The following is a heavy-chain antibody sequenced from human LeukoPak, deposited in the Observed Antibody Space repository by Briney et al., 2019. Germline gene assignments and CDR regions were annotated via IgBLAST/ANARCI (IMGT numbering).Heavy chain of an antibody. Sequence: SETLSLTCAVYGGSFSGYYWSWIRQPPGKGLEQIGEINHSGSTNYNPSLKSRVTISVDTSKNQFSLKLSSVTAADTAVYYCARGEAGRRLGEYDYYYYGMDVWGQGTTVTVSS. J-gene: IGHJ6*02. CDR1: GGSFSGYY. D-gene: IGHD1-26*01. CDR3: ARGEAGRRLGEYDYYYYGMDV. V-gene: IGHV4-34*01. CDR2: INHSGST.